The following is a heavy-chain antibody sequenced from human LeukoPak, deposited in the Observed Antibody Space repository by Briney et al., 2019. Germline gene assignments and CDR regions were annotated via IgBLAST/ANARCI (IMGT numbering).Heavy chain of an antibody. CDR1: GGSISSYY. Sequence: SETLSPTCTVSGGSISSYYWSWIRQPAGKGLEWIGRIYTSGSTNYNPSLKSRVTMSVDTSKNQFSLKLSSVTAADTAVYYCARDHGAFGIVGGFFDYWGQGTLVTVSS. V-gene: IGHV4-4*07. D-gene: IGHD1-26*01. CDR2: IYTSGST. CDR3: ARDHGAFGIVGGFFDY. J-gene: IGHJ4*02.